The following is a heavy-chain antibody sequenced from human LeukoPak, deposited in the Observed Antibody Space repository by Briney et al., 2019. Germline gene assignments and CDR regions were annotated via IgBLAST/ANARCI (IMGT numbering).Heavy chain of an antibody. V-gene: IGHV3-13*01. CDR3: TRRYSTRYTFDM. D-gene: IGHD5-12*01. CDR2: INTAGDT. Sequence: GGFLRLSCVASGFTFSEYDMHWVRQATGKDLEWVAGINTAGDTFYPGSMKRRFTISRENANNSVYLQMNSLRAGDTAVYYCTRRYSTRYTFDMWGQGTMVTVSS. J-gene: IGHJ3*02. CDR1: GFTFSEYD.